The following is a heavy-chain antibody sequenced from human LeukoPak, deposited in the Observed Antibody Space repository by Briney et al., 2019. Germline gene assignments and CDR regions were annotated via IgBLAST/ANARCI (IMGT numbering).Heavy chain of an antibody. Sequence: SETLSLTGTVSGGSLSSYYWSWIRQPPGKGLEWIVYIYYSGSTNYNPSLKSRVTISVDTSKNNFSPKLSSVTAAATAVYYCATDTDYDSNLDVWGKGTTVTVSS. CDR3: ATDTDYDSNLDV. D-gene: IGHD3-22*01. CDR1: GGSLSSYY. J-gene: IGHJ6*04. CDR2: IYYSGST. V-gene: IGHV4-59*01.